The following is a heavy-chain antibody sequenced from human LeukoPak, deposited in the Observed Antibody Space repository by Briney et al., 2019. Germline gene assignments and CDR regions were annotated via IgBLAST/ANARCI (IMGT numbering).Heavy chain of an antibody. V-gene: IGHV4-59*01. CDR3: ARRNYDFWSGYLHYFDY. D-gene: IGHD3-3*01. CDR2: IYYSGST. J-gene: IGHJ4*02. CDR1: GGSISSYY. Sequence: SETLSLTCTVSGGSISSYYWSWIRQPPGKGLEWIGYIYYSGSTNYNPSLKSRVTISVDTSKNQFSLKLSSVTAADTAVYYCARRNYDFWSGYLHYFDYWGQGTLVTVSS.